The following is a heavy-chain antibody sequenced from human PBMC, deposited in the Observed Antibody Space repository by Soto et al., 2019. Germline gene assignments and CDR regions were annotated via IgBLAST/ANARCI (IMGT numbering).Heavy chain of an antibody. CDR3: ARDRSGSSGYYGMDV. CDR1: GFTVSSNY. CDR2: IYSDGST. D-gene: IGHD3-10*01. J-gene: IGHJ6*02. V-gene: IGHV3-53*01. Sequence: HPGGSLRPSCAASGFTVSSNYMSWVRQAPGKGLEWVSVIYSDGSTYYADSVKGRFTISRDNSKNMLYLQMNSLRAEDTAVYYCARDRSGSSGYYGMDVWGQGTTVTVSS.